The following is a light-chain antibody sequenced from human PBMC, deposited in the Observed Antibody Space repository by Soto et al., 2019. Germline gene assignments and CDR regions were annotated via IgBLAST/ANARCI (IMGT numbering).Light chain of an antibody. CDR1: QSVSSTY. CDR2: GAS. CDR3: QHYNDWPPAFT. V-gene: IGKV3-20*01. J-gene: IGKJ3*01. Sequence: EIVLTQSPGTLSLSPGERATLSCRASQSVSSTYLAWYQQKPGQAPRLLIYGASSRATGIPDRISGSGSGTDFTLTLSSLEPEDFALYYCQHYNDWPPAFTFGPGTKVDL.